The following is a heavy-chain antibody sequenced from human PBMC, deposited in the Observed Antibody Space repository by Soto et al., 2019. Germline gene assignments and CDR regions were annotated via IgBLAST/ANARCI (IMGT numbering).Heavy chain of an antibody. J-gene: IGHJ1*01. V-gene: IGHV1-69*02. CDR2: IIPILGIA. CDR3: ARDPGYDILTGYYPRNAEYFQH. D-gene: IGHD3-9*01. Sequence: QVQLVQSGAEVKKPGSSVKVSCKASGGTFSSYTISWVRQAPGQGLEWMGRIIPILGIANYAQKFQGRVTITADKSTSTAYMELSSLRSEDTAVYYCARDPGYDILTGYYPRNAEYFQHWGQGTLVTVSS. CDR1: GGTFSSYT.